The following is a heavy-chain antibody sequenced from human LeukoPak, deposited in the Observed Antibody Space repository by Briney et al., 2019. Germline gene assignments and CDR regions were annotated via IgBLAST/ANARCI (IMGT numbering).Heavy chain of an antibody. CDR1: GFPFSYYG. V-gene: IGHV3-30*02. Sequence: PGGSLRLSCAASGFPFSYYGMHWVRQAPGKGLEWVAFIRYDGNDKFYAESVKGRFTISRDTSRNTLFLQMNSLRPEDTAVYYCAKDLMRDRWFGESWGQGTLVTVSS. CDR3: AKDLMRDRWFGES. D-gene: IGHD3-10*01. CDR2: IRYDGNDK. J-gene: IGHJ5*02.